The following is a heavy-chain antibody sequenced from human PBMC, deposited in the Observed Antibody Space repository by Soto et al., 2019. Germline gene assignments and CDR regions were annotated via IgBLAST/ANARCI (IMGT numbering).Heavy chain of an antibody. D-gene: IGHD6-13*01. CDR1: GGTFSSYT. CDR3: AIGIAAAGMKYYSGMDV. Sequence: QVQLVQYGAEVKKPGSSVKVSCKASGGTFSSYTISWVRQAPGQGLEWMGRIIPILGIVNSAQKFQGRVTIPAYKSTITAYMELSSMRSEDTAVYYCAIGIAAAGMKYYSGMDVWGQGTTVTVSS. CDR2: IIPILGIV. J-gene: IGHJ6*02. V-gene: IGHV1-69*02.